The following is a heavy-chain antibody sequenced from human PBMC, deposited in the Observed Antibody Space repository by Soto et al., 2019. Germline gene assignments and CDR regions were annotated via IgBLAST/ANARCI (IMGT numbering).Heavy chain of an antibody. CDR3: ARGPVCGGDCLDWFDP. CDR1: GGSFSGYY. Sequence: KPSETLSLTCAVYGGSFSGYYWSWIRQPPGKGLEWIGEINHSGSTNYNPSLKSRVTISVDTSKNQFSLKLSAVTAADTAVYYCARGPVCGGDCLDWFDPWGQGTLVTVSS. CDR2: INHSGST. V-gene: IGHV4-34*01. J-gene: IGHJ5*02. D-gene: IGHD2-21*02.